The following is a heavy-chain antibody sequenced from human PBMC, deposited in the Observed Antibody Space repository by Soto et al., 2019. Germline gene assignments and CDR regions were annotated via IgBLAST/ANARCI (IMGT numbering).Heavy chain of an antibody. J-gene: IGHJ4*02. CDR1: GGTFSSYT. Sequence: SVKVSCKASGGTFSSYTISWVRQAPGQGLEWMGRIIPILGIANYAQKFQGRVTITADKSTSTAYMELSSLRSEDTAVYYCARGAAGGYFDYWGQGTLVTVSS. V-gene: IGHV1-69*02. CDR2: IIPILGIA. D-gene: IGHD6-13*01. CDR3: ARGAAGGYFDY.